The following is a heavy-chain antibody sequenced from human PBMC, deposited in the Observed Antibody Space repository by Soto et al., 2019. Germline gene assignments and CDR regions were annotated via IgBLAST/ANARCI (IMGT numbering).Heavy chain of an antibody. V-gene: IGHV3-48*01. CDR3: ARDLGDELVAANGGC. CDR2: ISSSSSTI. CDR1: GFTFSSYS. Sequence: GGSLRLSCAASGFTFSSYSMNWVRQAPGKGLEWVSYISSSSSTIYYADSVKGRFTISRDNAKNSLYLQMNSLRAEDTAVYYCARDLGDELVAANGGCWGQGTLVTVSS. D-gene: IGHD3-16*01. J-gene: IGHJ4*02.